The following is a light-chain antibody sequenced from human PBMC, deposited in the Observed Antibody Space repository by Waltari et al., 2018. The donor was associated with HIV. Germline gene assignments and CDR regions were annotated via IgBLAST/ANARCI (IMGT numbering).Light chain of an antibody. V-gene: IGLV1-47*01. CDR2: RNN. CDR3: AAWDDSMSGPHVV. J-gene: IGLJ2*01. CDR1: SANIVSKY. Sequence: QSVLTQPPSASGTPGQRVTISCSGSSANIVSKYVYWYQQLPGTAPKLLIYRNNQRPSGVPDRFSGSKSGTSASLAISGLRSEDEADYYCAAWDDSMSGPHVVFGGGTKLTVL.